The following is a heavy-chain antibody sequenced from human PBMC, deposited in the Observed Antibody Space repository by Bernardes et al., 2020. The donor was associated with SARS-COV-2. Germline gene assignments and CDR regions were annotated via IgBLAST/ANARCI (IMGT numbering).Heavy chain of an antibody. CDR3: ARVAVNLGRSGLWFRDYSYYYYYMDV. D-gene: IGHD3-10*01. CDR1: GFTFDDYG. Sequence: GGSLRLSCAASGFTFDDYGMSWVRQAPGKGLEWVSGINWNGGSTGYADSVKGRFTISRDNAKNSLYLQMNSLRAEDTALYYCARVAVNLGRSGLWFRDYSYYYYYMDVWGKGTTVTVSS. CDR2: INWNGGST. J-gene: IGHJ6*03. V-gene: IGHV3-20*04.